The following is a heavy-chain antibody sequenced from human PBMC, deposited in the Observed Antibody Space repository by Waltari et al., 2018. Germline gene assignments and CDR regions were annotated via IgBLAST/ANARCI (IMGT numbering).Heavy chain of an antibody. CDR1: RGSFSGYY. CDR3: ARDGGYSYGIPPNWFDP. Sequence: QVQLQQWGAGLLQPSATLSLTCAVYRGSFSGYYWSWIRPPPGKGLEWIGEINHSGSTNYNPSLKSRVTISVDTSKNQFSLKLSSVTAADTAVYYCARDGGYSYGIPPNWFDPWGQGTLVTVSS. J-gene: IGHJ5*02. CDR2: INHSGST. V-gene: IGHV4-34*01. D-gene: IGHD5-18*01.